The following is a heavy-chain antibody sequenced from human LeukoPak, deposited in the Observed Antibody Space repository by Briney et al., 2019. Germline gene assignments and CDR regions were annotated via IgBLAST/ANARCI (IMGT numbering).Heavy chain of an antibody. V-gene: IGHV3-66*01. D-gene: IGHD3-10*01. Sequence: GGSLRLSCVVSGLPVNFNYMAWVRQAPGKGLECVSFIYCGGKTYYADSVTGRFTISRDNSKSTLFLQMNSLRAEDTAIYYCATQASYYYGSGSYYDSWGQGTLVTVSS. CDR3: ATQASYYYGSGSYYDS. CDR2: IYCGGKT. CDR1: GLPVNFNY. J-gene: IGHJ4*02.